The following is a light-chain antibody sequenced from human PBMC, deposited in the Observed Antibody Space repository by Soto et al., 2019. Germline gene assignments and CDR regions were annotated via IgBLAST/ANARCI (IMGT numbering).Light chain of an antibody. CDR2: LAS. J-gene: IGKJ1*01. Sequence: LVLTQSPLSLPVTPGEPASISCRSSQSLANINGYTYLDWLVQKPGQSPQLLIYLASNRASGVPDRFGGSGAGKDFILNISRVEAADVGVYYCMQGLRPPKTFGQGTKVDIK. CDR3: MQGLRPPKT. CDR1: QSLANINGYTY. V-gene: IGKV2-28*01.